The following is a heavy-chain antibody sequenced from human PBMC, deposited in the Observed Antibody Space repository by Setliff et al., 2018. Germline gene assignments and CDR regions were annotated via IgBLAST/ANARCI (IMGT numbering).Heavy chain of an antibody. CDR2: ISAYNDNK. V-gene: IGHV1-18*01. CDR1: GYSFTSYG. J-gene: IGHJ6*02. D-gene: IGHD3-10*01. Sequence: ASVKVSCKASGYSFTSYGISWVRQAPGQGLEWMGWISAYNDNKNYAQKFQGRVTMTTDTSTNTVFMELGSLRSDDTAMFYCARVVYYASGSSLSYGMDVWGQGTAVTVSS. CDR3: ARVVYYASGSSLSYGMDV.